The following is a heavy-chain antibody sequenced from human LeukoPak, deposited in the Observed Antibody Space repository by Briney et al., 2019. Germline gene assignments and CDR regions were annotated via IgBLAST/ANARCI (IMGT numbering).Heavy chain of an antibody. J-gene: IGHJ4*02. V-gene: IGHV1-8*01. CDR2: MNPNSGNT. Sequence: ASVKVSCKASGYTFTSYDINWVRQATGQGLEWMGWMNPNSGNTGYEQKFQGRVIITRNTSISTAYMELSSLRSEDTAVYYCARAGYSGYDFGHWGQGTLVTVSS. D-gene: IGHD5-12*01. CDR1: GYTFTSYD. CDR3: ARAGYSGYDFGH.